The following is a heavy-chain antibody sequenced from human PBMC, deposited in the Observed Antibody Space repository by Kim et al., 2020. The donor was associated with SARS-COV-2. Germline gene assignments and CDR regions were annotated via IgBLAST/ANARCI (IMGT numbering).Heavy chain of an antibody. CDR2: IKQDGSEK. CDR1: GFTFSSYW. Sequence: GGSLRLSCAASGFTFSSYWMSWVRQAPGKGLEWVANIKQDGSEKYYVDSVKGRFTISRDNAKNSLYLQMNSLRAEDTAVYYCARDFSPSSGWFVYYYYYGMDVWGQGTTVTVSS. J-gene: IGHJ6*02. CDR3: ARDFSPSSGWFVYYYYYGMDV. D-gene: IGHD6-19*01. V-gene: IGHV3-7*01.